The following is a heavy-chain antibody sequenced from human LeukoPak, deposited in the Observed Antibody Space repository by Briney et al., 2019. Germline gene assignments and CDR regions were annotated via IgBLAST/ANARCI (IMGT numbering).Heavy chain of an antibody. CDR1: GYSFTSYW. V-gene: IGHV5-51*01. CDR2: IYPGDSDT. D-gene: IGHD2-2*01. Sequence: GGSLKISCKGSGYSFTSYWIGWVRQMPGKGLEWMGIIYPGDSDTRYSPSFQGQVTISADKSISTAYLQWSSLKASDTAMYYCASSITGYCSSTSCPTSERPFDYWGQGTLVTVSS. J-gene: IGHJ4*02. CDR3: ASSITGYCSSTSCPTSERPFDY.